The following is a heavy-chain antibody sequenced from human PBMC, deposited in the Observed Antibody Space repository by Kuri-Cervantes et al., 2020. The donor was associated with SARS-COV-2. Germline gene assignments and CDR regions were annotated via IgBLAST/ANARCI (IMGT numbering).Heavy chain of an antibody. Sequence: GGSLRLSCAASGFTFDDYAMHWVRQAPGKGLEWVAFIRYDGSNKYYADSVKGRFTISRDNSKNTLYLQMNSLRVEDTAVYYCAKDPRSSSWYVFDYWGQGTLVTVSS. D-gene: IGHD6-13*01. CDR2: IRYDGSNK. CDR3: AKDPRSSSWYVFDY. V-gene: IGHV3-30*02. CDR1: GFTFDDYA. J-gene: IGHJ4*02.